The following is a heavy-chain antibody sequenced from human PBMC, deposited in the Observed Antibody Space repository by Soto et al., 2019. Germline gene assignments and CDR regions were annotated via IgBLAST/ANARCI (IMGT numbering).Heavy chain of an antibody. V-gene: IGHV3-30-3*01. Sequence: GGSLRLSCAASGFTFSSYAMHWVRQAPGKGLEWVAVISYDGSNKYYADSVKGRFTISGDNSKNTLYLQMNSLRAEDTAVYYCARDPAYDFWTPFPSAYYYYGMDVWGQGTTVTVSS. CDR1: GFTFSSYA. CDR3: ARDPAYDFWTPFPSAYYYYGMDV. CDR2: ISYDGSNK. D-gene: IGHD3-3*01. J-gene: IGHJ6*02.